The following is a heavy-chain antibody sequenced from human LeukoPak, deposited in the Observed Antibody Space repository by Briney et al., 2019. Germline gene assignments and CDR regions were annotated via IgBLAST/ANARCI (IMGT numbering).Heavy chain of an antibody. D-gene: IGHD2-2*01. CDR3: ARELGSSLVWFDP. V-gene: IGHV7-4-1*02. CDR2: INTNTGNP. J-gene: IGHJ5*02. Sequence: ASVTVSCKASGYTFTGYYMHWVRQAPGQGLEWMGWINTNTGNPTYAQGFTGRFVFSLDTSVSTAYLQISSLKAEDTAVYYCARELGSSLVWFDPWGQGTLVTVSS. CDR1: GYTFTGYY.